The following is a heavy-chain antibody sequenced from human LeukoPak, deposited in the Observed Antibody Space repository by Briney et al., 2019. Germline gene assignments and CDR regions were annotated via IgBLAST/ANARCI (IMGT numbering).Heavy chain of an antibody. D-gene: IGHD3-22*01. V-gene: IGHV1-2*06. CDR3: AGEDNSSGYRPFDI. CDR2: INPNNGGT. J-gene: IGHJ3*02. CDR1: GYTFTGYY. Sequence: ASVKVSCKASGYTFTGYYIHWVRQAPGQGLEWMGRINPNNGGTNYAQKFQGRVTMTRDMSMSTAYMELSRLRSDDTAVYYCAGEDNSSGYRPFDIWGQGTMVTVPS.